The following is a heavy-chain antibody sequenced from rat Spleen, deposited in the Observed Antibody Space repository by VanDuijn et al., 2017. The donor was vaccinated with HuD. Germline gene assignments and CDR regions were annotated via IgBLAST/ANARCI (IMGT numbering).Heavy chain of an antibody. J-gene: IGHJ3*01. CDR3: TTENYWFAY. CDR2: ISFDGRTT. D-gene: IGHD1-10*01. V-gene: IGHV5-22*01. CDR1: VLTYSNYH. Sequence: EVQRVVSGGGCVQPGGSIKLSCAVSVLTYSNYHLAWLLQSPTKGPEWVASISFDGRTTYYRDSVRGRFTISSDDTKSTLYLQMNSLRSEDKATYYCTTENYWFAYWGQGTLVTVSS.